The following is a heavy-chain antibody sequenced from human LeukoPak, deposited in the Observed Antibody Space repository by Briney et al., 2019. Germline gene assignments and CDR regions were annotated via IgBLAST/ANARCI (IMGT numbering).Heavy chain of an antibody. CDR3: AAGPGYDSSGYIPSYYYYGMDV. CDR2: IVVGSGNT. J-gene: IGHJ6*02. CDR1: GFTFTSSA. V-gene: IGHV1-58*02. D-gene: IGHD3-22*01. Sequence: SVKVSCKASGFTFTSSAMQWVRQARGQRLEWIGWIVVGSGNTNYARKFQERVTITRDMSTSTAYMELSSLRSEDTAVYYCAAGPGYDSSGYIPSYYYYGMDVWGQGTTVTDSS.